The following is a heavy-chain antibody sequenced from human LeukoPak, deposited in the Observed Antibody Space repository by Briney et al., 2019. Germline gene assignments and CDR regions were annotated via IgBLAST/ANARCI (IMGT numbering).Heavy chain of an antibody. CDR3: ARHRQLWSRMDV. J-gene: IGHJ6*03. CDR1: GGSFSGYY. CDR2: INHSGST. Sequence: SETLSLTCAVYGGSFSGYYWSWIRQPPGKGLEWIGEINHSGSTNYNPSLKSRVTISVDTSKNQFSLKLSSVTAADTAVYYCARHRQLWSRMDVWGKGTTVTVSS. V-gene: IGHV4-34*01. D-gene: IGHD5-18*01.